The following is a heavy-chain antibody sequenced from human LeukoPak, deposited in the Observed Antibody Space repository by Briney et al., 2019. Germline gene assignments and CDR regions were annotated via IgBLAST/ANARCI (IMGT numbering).Heavy chain of an antibody. CDR2: ISGSGST. D-gene: IGHD6-19*01. CDR3: ARSTGQWLVQYYFDY. Sequence: SETLSLTCAVSGASISSSHWSYIRQPAGQGLQWIGHISGSGSTNYNPSLQSRITMSVDTSKNQVLMKLTSVTAADTAVYYCARSTGQWLVQYYFDYWGQGTLVTVSS. J-gene: IGHJ4*02. V-gene: IGHV4-4*07. CDR1: GASISSSH.